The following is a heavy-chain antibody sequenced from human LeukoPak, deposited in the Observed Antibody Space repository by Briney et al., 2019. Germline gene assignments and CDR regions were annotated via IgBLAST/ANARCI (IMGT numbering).Heavy chain of an antibody. Sequence: ASVKVSCKASGYTFTSYDINWVRQATGQGLEWMGWMNPSNGNTGFAQKFQGRLTMTRNTYISTAYMELSSLTSEDTAVYFCARGSSEEMATIAYWGQGTLVTVSS. CDR1: GYTFTSYD. J-gene: IGHJ4*02. V-gene: IGHV1-8*01. D-gene: IGHD5-24*01. CDR2: MNPSNGNT. CDR3: ARGSSEEMATIAY.